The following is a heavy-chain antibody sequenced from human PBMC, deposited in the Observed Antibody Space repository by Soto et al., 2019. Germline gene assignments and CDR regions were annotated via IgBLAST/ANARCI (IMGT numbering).Heavy chain of an antibody. CDR2: IWYDGSNK. D-gene: IGHD5-12*01. V-gene: IGHV3-33*01. J-gene: IGHJ4*02. Sequence: LRLSCAASGFTFSSYGMHWVRQAPGKGLEWVAVIWYDGSNKYHGDSVKGRFTLSRDNSKNTLYLHMSSLRAEDTAVYFCARDTTRDGYNFGNWGQGTLVTVSS. CDR3: ARDTTRDGYNFGN. CDR1: GFTFSSYG.